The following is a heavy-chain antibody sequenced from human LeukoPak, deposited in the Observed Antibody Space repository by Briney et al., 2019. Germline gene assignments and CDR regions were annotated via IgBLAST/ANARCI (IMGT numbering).Heavy chain of an antibody. CDR1: GYTFTDFY. CDR3: ARAFGNWNVVGLDH. Sequence: ASVKVSCKASGYTFTDFYMHWVRQAPGQGLEWMGWLNPNSGGTSYAQKFQGGVTTTRDTSFTIAYMELSRLRSDDTAVYYCARAFGNWNVVGLDHWGQGTLVTVSS. V-gene: IGHV1-2*02. CDR2: LNPNSGGT. D-gene: IGHD1-1*01. J-gene: IGHJ4*02.